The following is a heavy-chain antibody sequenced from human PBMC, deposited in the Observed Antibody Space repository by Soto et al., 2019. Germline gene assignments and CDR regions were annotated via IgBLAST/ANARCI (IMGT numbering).Heavy chain of an antibody. V-gene: IGHV4-34*01. D-gene: IGHD3-10*01. J-gene: IGHJ4*02. CDR3: ARGPRGRFGERTYFDY. CDR2: INHSGST. Sequence: SETLSLTCAVYGGSFSGYYWSWIRQPPGKGLEWIGEINHSGSTNYNPSLKSRVTISVDTSKNQFSLKLSSVTAADTAVYYCARGPRGRFGERTYFDYWGQGTLVTVSS. CDR1: GGSFSGYY.